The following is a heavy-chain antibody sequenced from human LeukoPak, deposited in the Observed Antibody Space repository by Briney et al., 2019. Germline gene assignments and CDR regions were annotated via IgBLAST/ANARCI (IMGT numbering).Heavy chain of an antibody. V-gene: IGHV1-3*03. D-gene: IGHD3-22*01. Sequence: GASVKVSCKASGYTFTSYAMHWVRQAPGQRLEWMGWINAGNGNTKYSQEFQGRVTITRDTSASTAYMELSSLRSEDMAVYYCARGKTYYYDRRGYFPAHFDYWGKGTRVTVP. CDR2: INAGNGNT. CDR1: GYTFTSYA. J-gene: IGHJ4*02. CDR3: ARGKTYYYDRRGYFPAHFDY.